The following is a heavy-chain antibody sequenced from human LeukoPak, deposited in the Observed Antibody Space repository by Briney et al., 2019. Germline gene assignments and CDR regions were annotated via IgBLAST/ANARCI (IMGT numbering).Heavy chain of an antibody. D-gene: IGHD3-9*01. CDR3: ARDLTS. CDR2: IYYSGTT. CDR1: GGSVSSGVYY. J-gene: IGHJ5*02. Sequence: SETLSLTCTVSGGSVSSGVYYWSWIRQLPGKGLEWIGYIYYSGTTYYNPSLESRVTISIDTSKNQFSLRLTSVTAADTAVYYCARDLTSWGQGTLVTVSS. V-gene: IGHV4-31*03.